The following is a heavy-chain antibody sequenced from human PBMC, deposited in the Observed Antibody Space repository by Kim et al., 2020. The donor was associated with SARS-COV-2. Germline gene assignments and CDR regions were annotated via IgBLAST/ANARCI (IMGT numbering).Heavy chain of an antibody. CDR3: ARMGIGYCSSSRCQKAFD. CDR1: GGSISSYY. V-gene: IGHV4-59*01. Sequence: SETLSLTCTVSGGSISSYYWSWIRQPPGKGLEWIGYIYYSGSTNYNPSIKSRVTISVDTSKNQFTLKLSSVTAVATEGYYCARMGIGYCSSSRCQKAFD. CDR2: IYYSGST. J-gene: IGHJ4*01. D-gene: IGHD2-2*03.